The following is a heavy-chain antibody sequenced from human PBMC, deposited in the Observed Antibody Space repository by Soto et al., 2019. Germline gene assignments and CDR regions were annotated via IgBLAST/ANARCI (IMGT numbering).Heavy chain of an antibody. V-gene: IGHV3-43*01. CDR2: ISWDGGST. CDR1: GFTFDDYT. CDR3: AKDRPYGMDV. J-gene: IGHJ6*02. Sequence: PGGSLRLSCAASGFTFDDYTMHWVRQAPGKGLEWVSLISWDGGSTYYADSVKGRFTISRDNSKNSLYLQMNSLRTEDTALYYCAKDRPYGMDVWGQGTTVTGSS.